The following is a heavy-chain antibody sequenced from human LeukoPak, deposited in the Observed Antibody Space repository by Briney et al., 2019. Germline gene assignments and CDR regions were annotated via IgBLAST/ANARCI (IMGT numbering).Heavy chain of an antibody. V-gene: IGHV4-39*01. CDR1: GDPISSSSYY. CDR3: ARPSPRIGALAFDI. D-gene: IGHD3-22*01. Sequence: PSETLSLTCTVSGDPISSSSYYWRWIRQPPAKGLDWIGSIYYSGSPYYNPSLKRRVNIHVDASKNQFSLQLSSLTDADTAVYDCARPSPRIGALAFDIWGQGTMVTVSS. J-gene: IGHJ3*02. CDR2: IYYSGSP.